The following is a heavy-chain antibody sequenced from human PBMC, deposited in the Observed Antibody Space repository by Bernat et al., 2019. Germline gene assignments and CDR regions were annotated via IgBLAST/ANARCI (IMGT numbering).Heavy chain of an antibody. D-gene: IGHD6-19*01. V-gene: IGHV3-64*01. CDR2: ISNNGGST. Sequence: EVQLVESGGGLVRPGGSLRLSCAASGFTFSIYAMHWVRQAPGKGLEYVSAISNNGGSTYYANSVKGRFTISRDNSKNTLYLQMGSLRAEDMAVYYCARGESSGCPDYWGQGTLVTVSS. CDR1: GFTFSIYA. J-gene: IGHJ4*02. CDR3: ARGESSGCPDY.